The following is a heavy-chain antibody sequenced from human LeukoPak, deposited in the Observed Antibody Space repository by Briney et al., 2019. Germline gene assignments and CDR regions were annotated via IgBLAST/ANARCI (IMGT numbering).Heavy chain of an antibody. CDR1: GXXXXXXA. V-gene: IGHV3-23*01. CDR3: ANSPGYYFDY. Sequence: GGSLRLSCAAXGXXXXXXAXXXXXXAXXXXLEWVSXISGNGGRTYYADSVKGRFTISRDNSMNTLYLQMNSLRADDTAVYYCANSPGYYFDYWGQGTLVTVSS. D-gene: IGHD3-9*01. J-gene: IGHJ4*02. CDR2: ISGNGGRT.